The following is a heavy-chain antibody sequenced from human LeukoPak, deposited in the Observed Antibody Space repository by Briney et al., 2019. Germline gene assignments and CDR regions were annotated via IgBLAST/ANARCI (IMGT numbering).Heavy chain of an antibody. CDR3: ARHGGSLGYFDY. Sequence: SETLSLTCSVSGGSISTYYWSWIRQTPGKGLEWIGYVYYSGTTNYNPSLKGRVTISSDTSKNQFSLNLRSVNVADTAIYYCARHGGSLGYFDYWGQGTLVTVSS. CDR2: VYYSGTT. CDR1: GGSISTYY. J-gene: IGHJ4*02. V-gene: IGHV4-59*08. D-gene: IGHD1-26*01.